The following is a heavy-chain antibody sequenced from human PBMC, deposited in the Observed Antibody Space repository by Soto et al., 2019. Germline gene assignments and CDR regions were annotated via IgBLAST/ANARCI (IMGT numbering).Heavy chain of an antibody. D-gene: IGHD2-15*01. J-gene: IGHJ6*02. V-gene: IGHV4-39*01. Sequence: SETLSLTCSVSGYSVSSSDYYWAWIRQPPGKGLEWIGSMFYSGLTYYNPSLKSRVTLSVDTSKNQFSVRLNSVTAADTAVYYCAPLTVSLSGPYGIHVWGQGATVTVSS. CDR2: MFYSGLT. CDR3: APLTVSLSGPYGIHV. CDR1: GYSVSSSDYY.